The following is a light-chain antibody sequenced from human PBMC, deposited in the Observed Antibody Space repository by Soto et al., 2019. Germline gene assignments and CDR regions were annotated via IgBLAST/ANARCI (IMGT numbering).Light chain of an antibody. CDR3: QQYDGSIFT. CDR1: QSVSRRY. V-gene: IGKV3-20*01. Sequence: EIVLTQSTGTLSLSPVERATLSCRASQSVSRRYLAWYQQKPGKAPRLLIYGASPREVGIPDMFSCSGAGPACTRPITRLEPEDVSVYYCQQYDGSIFTFGPGTKVDIK. J-gene: IGKJ3*01. CDR2: GAS.